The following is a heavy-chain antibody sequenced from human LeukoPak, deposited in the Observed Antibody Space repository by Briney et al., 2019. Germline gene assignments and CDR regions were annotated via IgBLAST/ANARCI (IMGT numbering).Heavy chain of an antibody. CDR1: GFIFSTYG. V-gene: IGHV3-30*18. CDR3: AKDPPGVPG. D-gene: IGHD2-2*01. Sequence: GGSLRLSCAASGFIFSTYGMHWVRQAAGKGLEWVAVISYDGTNKYYADSVKGRFTISRDNAKNTLYLQVNSLRAGDTAFYYCAKDPPGVPGWGQGTLVTVSS. CDR2: ISYDGTNK. J-gene: IGHJ4*02.